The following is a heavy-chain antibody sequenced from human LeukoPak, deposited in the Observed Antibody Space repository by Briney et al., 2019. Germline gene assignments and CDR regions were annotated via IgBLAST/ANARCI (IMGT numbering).Heavy chain of an antibody. J-gene: IGHJ4*02. CDR2: IYYSGST. CDR1: GVSISSYY. CDR3: ARLTIAAARLDYFDY. D-gene: IGHD6-13*01. V-gene: IGHV4-59*08. Sequence: SETLSLTCTVSGVSISSYYWSWIRQPPGKGPEWIGYIYYSGSTNYNPSLKSRVTISVDTSKNQFSLKLSSVTAADTAVYYCARLTIAAARLDYFDYWGQGTLVTVSS.